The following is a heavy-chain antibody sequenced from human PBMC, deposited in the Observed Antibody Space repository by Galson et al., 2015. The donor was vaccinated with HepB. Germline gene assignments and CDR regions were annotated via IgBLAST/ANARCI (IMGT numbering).Heavy chain of an antibody. CDR3: ARVQGVIMGYFDY. Sequence: SLRLSCAASGFTFSSYAMSWVRQAPGKGLEWVSAISGSGGSTYYADSVKGRFTISRDNSKNTLYLQMNSLRAEDTAVYYCARVQGVIMGYFDYWGQGTLVTVSS. V-gene: IGHV3-23*01. J-gene: IGHJ4*02. CDR1: GFTFSSYA. CDR2: ISGSGGST. D-gene: IGHD3-10*01.